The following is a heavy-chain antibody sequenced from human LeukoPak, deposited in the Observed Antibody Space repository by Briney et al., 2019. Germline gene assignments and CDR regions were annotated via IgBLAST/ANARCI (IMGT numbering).Heavy chain of an antibody. CDR2: IYYSGST. CDR3: ARGYCGGGTCYRTFFDQ. J-gene: IGHJ4*02. CDR1: GGSINSYY. Sequence: SETLSLTCTVSGGSINSYYWTWIRQSPGKGLEWIGYIYYSGSTNYNPSLKSRVTISVDTSMNQFSLKLSSVTAADTAVYYCARGYCGGGTCYRTFFDQWGQGTLVTVSS. D-gene: IGHD2-15*01. V-gene: IGHV4-59*01.